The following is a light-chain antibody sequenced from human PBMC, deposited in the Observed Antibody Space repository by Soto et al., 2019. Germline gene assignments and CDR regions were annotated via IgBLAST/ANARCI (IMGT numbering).Light chain of an antibody. V-gene: IGKV1-5*01. Sequence: DIQMTQSPSTVSATIGDRVTITCRASQSISSWLAWYQQKPGKAPKLLIYGASSLESGVPSRFSGSGSGTEFTLTISSLQPDDFATYYCQQYNGYSGTFGQGTKVDI. CDR2: GAS. CDR1: QSISSW. J-gene: IGKJ1*01. CDR3: QQYNGYSGT.